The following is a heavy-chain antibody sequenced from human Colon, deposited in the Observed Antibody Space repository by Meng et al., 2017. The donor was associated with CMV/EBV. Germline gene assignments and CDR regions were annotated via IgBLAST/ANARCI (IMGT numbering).Heavy chain of an antibody. D-gene: IGHD2-21*01. CDR1: GFIFNDHY. J-gene: IGHJ4*02. CDR3: SRDLFD. Sequence: RLSCAASGFIFNDHYMDWVRQAPGKGLEWVGRSRIKAFNYATEYAASVQGRFTISRDDSKTSVYLDMNSLRAEDTAVYYCSRDLFDWGQGTLVTVSS. CDR2: SRIKAFNYAT. V-gene: IGHV3-72*01.